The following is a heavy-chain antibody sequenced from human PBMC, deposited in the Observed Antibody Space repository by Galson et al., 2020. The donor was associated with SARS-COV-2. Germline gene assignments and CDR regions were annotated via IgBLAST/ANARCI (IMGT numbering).Heavy chain of an antibody. CDR1: GGSVSSSGYP. CDR2: IFYTGNT. Sequence: SQTLSLTCTVSGGSVSSSGYPWGWIRQHPGKGLAWIGYIFYTGNTDYNPSLKSRVSIALDTSKNHFSLKLSSVTPADTAVYYCTKDWNGPVYNWGQGTLVTVSS. V-gene: IGHV4-31*03. D-gene: IGHD1-1*01. J-gene: IGHJ4*01. CDR3: TKDWNGPVYN.